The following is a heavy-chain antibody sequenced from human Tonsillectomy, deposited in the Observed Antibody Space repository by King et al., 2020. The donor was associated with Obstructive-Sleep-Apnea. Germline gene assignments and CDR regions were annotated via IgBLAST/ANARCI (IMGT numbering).Heavy chain of an antibody. CDR2: IITYNGDT. D-gene: IGHD4-17*01. V-gene: IGHV1-18*01. Sequence: QLVQSGAEVKKPGASVKVSCKASGYTFMTYGITWVRQAPGQGLEWMGWIITYNGDTNYAQKVQDRVTMTTATSTTTAYMELRSLRSDDTAVYYCARDHLGDYVEGYYYSYGMDVWGQGTTVTVSS. CDR3: ARDHLGDYVEGYYYSYGMDV. J-gene: IGHJ6*02. CDR1: GYTFMTYG.